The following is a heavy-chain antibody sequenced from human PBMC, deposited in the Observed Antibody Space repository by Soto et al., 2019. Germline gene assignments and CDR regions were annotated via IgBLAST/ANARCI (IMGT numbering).Heavy chain of an antibody. CDR2: INPSGGST. CDR3: ARVGELLRPYYGMDV. D-gene: IGHD1-26*01. V-gene: IGHV1-46*01. J-gene: IGHJ6*02. Sequence: KVYCKASGYRITIDYRRCVRQTNRQGLEWMGIINPSGGSTSYAQKFQGRVTMTRDTSTSTVYMELSSLRSEDTAVYYCARVGELLRPYYGMDVWGQGTTVTVSS. CDR1: GYRITIDY.